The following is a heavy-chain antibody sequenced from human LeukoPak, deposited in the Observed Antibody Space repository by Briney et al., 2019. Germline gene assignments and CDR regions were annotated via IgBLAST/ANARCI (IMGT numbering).Heavy chain of an antibody. V-gene: IGHV4-39*01. CDR1: GGSISSSSYY. D-gene: IGHD3-22*01. CDR3: AGDTYYYDSSGYYLDAFDI. CDR2: IYYSGST. Sequence: SETLSLTCTVSGGSISSSSYYWGWIRQPPGKRLEWKGSIYYSGSTYYNPSLKSRVTISVDTSKNQFSLKLSSVTAADTAVYYCAGDTYYYDSSGYYLDAFDIWGQGTMVTVSS. J-gene: IGHJ3*02.